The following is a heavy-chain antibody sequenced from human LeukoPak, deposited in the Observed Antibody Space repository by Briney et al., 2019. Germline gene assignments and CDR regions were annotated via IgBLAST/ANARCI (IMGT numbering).Heavy chain of an antibody. CDR3: ARDSFAWY. V-gene: IGHV4-39*07. Sequence: PSETLSLTCTVSGGSICSSRYYWGWIRQPPGKGLQWIGSVYYSGNTYYNPSLKSRVTISLDTSKNQFSLNLSSVTAADTAIYYCARDSFAWYWGQGTLVTVSS. J-gene: IGHJ4*02. CDR1: GGSICSSRYY. D-gene: IGHD3-9*01. CDR2: VYYSGNT.